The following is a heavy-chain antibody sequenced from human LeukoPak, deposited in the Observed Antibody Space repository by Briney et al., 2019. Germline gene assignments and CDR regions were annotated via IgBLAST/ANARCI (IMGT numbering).Heavy chain of an antibody. J-gene: IGHJ4*02. Sequence: GGSLRLSCAAPGFIFDNYAIHWVRQAPGKGLEWVSLISGDGGSTFYADSVRGRFTISRDNTRKSLSLQMSSLRSEDTALYYCARESETSGWYDYWGQGSLVTVSS. V-gene: IGHV3-43*02. D-gene: IGHD6-19*01. CDR2: ISGDGGST. CDR1: GFIFDNYA. CDR3: ARESETSGWYDY.